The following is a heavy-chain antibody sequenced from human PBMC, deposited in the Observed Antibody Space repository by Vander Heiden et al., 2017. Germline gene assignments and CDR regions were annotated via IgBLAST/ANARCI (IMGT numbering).Heavy chain of an antibody. J-gene: IGHJ3*02. CDR3: ASRYCSGGSCYRLDAFDI. Sequence: EVQLVESAGGLVQPGGSLSLSCEGSGLSFSGYSMNWVRQAPGKGVEWISYVSSSGSRVNYADSVKGRFTITRDNAKNSLYLQMNSLRDDDTAVYYCASRYCSGGSCYRLDAFDIWCQGTMVTVSP. D-gene: IGHD2-15*01. CDR1: GLSFSGYS. CDR2: VSSSGSRV. V-gene: IGHV3-48*02.